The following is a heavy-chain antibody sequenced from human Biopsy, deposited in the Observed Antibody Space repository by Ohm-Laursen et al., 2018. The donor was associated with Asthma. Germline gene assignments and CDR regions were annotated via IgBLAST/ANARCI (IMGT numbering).Heavy chain of an antibody. CDR2: IYYIGST. CDR1: GGSMSSSSYY. J-gene: IGHJ5*02. Sequence: TLSLTCNVSGGSMSSSSYYWGWIRQPPGKGLEWIGYIYYIGSTYYSPSLKSRVSISLDTSKNQFSLRLTSVTAADTAVYYCARDRAMISETWGQGTLVTVSS. CDR3: ARDRAMISET. D-gene: IGHD3-22*01. V-gene: IGHV4-30-4*08.